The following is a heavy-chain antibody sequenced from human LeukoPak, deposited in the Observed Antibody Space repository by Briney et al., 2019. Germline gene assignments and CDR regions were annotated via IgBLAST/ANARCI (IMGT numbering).Heavy chain of an antibody. CDR2: INHSGST. CDR1: GGSFSGYY. V-gene: IGHV4-34*01. CDR3: ARGSSVVPAVPPLYGIDV. Sequence: PSETLSHTCAVYGGSFSGYYWSWIRQPPGKGLEWIGEINHSGSTNYNPSLKSRVTISVDTSKNQFSLKLSSVTAADTAVYYCARGSSVVPAVPPLYGIDVWGKGTTVTVSS. J-gene: IGHJ6*04. D-gene: IGHD2-2*01.